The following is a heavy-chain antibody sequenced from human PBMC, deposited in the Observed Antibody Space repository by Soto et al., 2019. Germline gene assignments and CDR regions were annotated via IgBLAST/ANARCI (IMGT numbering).Heavy chain of an antibody. Sequence: SETLSLTCTVSGGSISSGGYYWSWIRQHPGKGLEWIGYIYYSGSTYYNPSLKSRFTIFRDNPKNTLYLQMDSLRAEDTAMYYSAKAPGGGRHGDWYFDLWGRGTLVTVSS. CDR1: GGSISSGGYY. CDR3: AKAPGGGRHGDWYFDL. V-gene: IGHV4-31*08. CDR2: IYYSGST. D-gene: IGHD3-10*01. J-gene: IGHJ2*01.